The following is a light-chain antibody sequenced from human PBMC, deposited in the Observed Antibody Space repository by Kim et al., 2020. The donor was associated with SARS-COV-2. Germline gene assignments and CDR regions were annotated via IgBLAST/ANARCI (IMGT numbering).Light chain of an antibody. CDR3: SPYTTTSTL. V-gene: IGLV2-14*04. Sequence: GQTITLPSTGTSSDIAIYKYVSWYQQHPGQAPKPMIYDVSKRPSGVPNRFSGSKSGNTASLTLSALQAEDEADYYCSPYTTTSTLFGGGTKLTVL. CDR1: SSDIAIYKY. CDR2: DVS. J-gene: IGLJ2*01.